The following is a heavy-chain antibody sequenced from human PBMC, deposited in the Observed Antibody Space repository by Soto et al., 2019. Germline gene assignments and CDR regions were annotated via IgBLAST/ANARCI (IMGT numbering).Heavy chain of an antibody. CDR1: GFTFSSYW. J-gene: IGHJ4*02. CDR2: IKQDGSEK. D-gene: IGHD2-15*01. Sequence: GGSLRLSCAASGFTFSSYWMSWVRQAPGKGLEWVANIKQDGSEKYYVDSVKGRFTISRDNAKNSLYLQMNSLRAEDTAVYYCARELLVGGSCCEDYWGQGTLVTVSS. V-gene: IGHV3-7*01. CDR3: ARELLVGGSCCEDY.